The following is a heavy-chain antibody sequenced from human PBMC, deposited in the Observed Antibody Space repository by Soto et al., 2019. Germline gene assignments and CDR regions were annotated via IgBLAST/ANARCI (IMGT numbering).Heavy chain of an antibody. CDR3: AKDIPVETALDY. CDR2: ISYDGSNK. Sequence: GGSLRLSCAASGFTFSSYGMHWVRQAPGKGLEWVAVISYDGSNKYYADSVKGRFTISRDNSKNTLYLQMNSLRAEDTAVYYCAKDIPVETALDYWGQGTLVTVSS. J-gene: IGHJ4*02. V-gene: IGHV3-30*18. CDR1: GFTFSSYG.